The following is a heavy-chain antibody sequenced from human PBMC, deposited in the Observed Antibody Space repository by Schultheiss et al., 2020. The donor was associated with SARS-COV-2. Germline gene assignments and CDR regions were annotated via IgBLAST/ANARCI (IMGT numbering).Heavy chain of an antibody. V-gene: IGHV6-1*01. CDR2: TYYRSKWYN. CDR1: GDSVSSNSAA. Sequence: SQTLSLTCAISGDSVSSNSAAWNWIRQSPSRGLEWLGRTYYRSKWYNDYTVSVKSRITINPDTSKNQFSLKLSSVTAADTAVYYCEGLVGRRDYWGQGTLVTVSS. D-gene: IGHD6-6*01. CDR3: EGLVGRRDY. J-gene: IGHJ4*02.